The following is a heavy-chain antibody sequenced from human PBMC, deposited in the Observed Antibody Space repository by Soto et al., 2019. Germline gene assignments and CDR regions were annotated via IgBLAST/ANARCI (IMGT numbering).Heavy chain of an antibody. Sequence: GGSLRLSCAASGFTFITYWMHWVRQAPGEGLVWVSRITSDGTSTSSAGSVRGRFTISRDNAKNTLYLQMNNLRADDTAVYYCARDTYSSDWDYFDYWGLGTLVTVSS. J-gene: IGHJ4*02. D-gene: IGHD6-19*01. CDR3: ARDTYSSDWDYFDY. CDR1: GFTFITYW. V-gene: IGHV3-74*01. CDR2: ITSDGTST.